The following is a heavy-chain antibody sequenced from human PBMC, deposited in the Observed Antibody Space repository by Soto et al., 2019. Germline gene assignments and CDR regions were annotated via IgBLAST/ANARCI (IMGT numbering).Heavy chain of an antibody. CDR2: ISAYNGNT. D-gene: IGHD5-12*01. CDR1: GYTFTSYG. V-gene: IGHV1-18*01. J-gene: IGHJ3*02. Sequence: QVQLVQSGAEVKKPGASVKVSCKASGYTFTSYGISWVRQAPGQGLEWMGWISAYNGNTNYAQKPQRRXXMXTXXSTSTPYMELRSLSSDDTAVYYCARYSGYDDAFDIWGQGTMVTVSS. CDR3: ARYSGYDDAFDI.